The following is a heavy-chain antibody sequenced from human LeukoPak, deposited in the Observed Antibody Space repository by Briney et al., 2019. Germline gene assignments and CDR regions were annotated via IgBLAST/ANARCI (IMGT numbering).Heavy chain of an antibody. D-gene: IGHD5-24*01. Sequence: SVKVSCKASGGTFSSYAISWVRQAPGQGLEWMGRIIPIFGIANYAQKFQGRVTITADKSTSTAYMELSSLRSEDTAVYYCASGGRNGYNGDYWGQGALVTVSS. CDR3: ASGGRNGYNGDY. CDR2: IIPIFGIA. CDR1: GGTFSSYA. V-gene: IGHV1-69*04. J-gene: IGHJ4*02.